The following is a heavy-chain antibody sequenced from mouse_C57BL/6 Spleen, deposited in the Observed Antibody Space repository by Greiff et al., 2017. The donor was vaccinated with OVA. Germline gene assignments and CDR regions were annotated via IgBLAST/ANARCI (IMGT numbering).Heavy chain of an antibody. CDR1: GYTFTSYW. J-gene: IGHJ1*03. V-gene: IGHV1-52*01. CDR3: ARQGNYGYDGGYFDV. D-gene: IGHD2-2*01. Sequence: QVQLQQPGAELVRPGSSVKLSCKASGYTFTSYWMNWVKQRPIKGLEWIGNIDPSDSENNYNQKFKDKATLTVDKSSSTAYMQLSSLTSEDSAVYYCARQGNYGYDGGYFDVWGTGTTVTVSS. CDR2: IDPSDSEN.